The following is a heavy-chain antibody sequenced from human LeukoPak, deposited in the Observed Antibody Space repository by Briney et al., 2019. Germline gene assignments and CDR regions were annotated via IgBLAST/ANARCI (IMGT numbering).Heavy chain of an antibody. V-gene: IGHV3-48*04. D-gene: IGHD2-8*01. CDR2: ISSASSTI. CDR3: ARDQAPYCTNGICYERQAYYFDY. CDR1: GFTFSSYS. J-gene: IGHJ4*02. Sequence: GGSLRLSCAASGFTFSSYSMHWVRQAPGKGLEWVSYISSASSTIYYADSVKGRFTISRDNAKNSLYLQMNSLRVEDTAVYYCARDQAPYCTNGICYERQAYYFDYWGQGTLVTVSS.